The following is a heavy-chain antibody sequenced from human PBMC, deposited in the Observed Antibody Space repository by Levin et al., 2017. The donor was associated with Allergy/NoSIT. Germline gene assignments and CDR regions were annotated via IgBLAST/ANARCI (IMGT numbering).Heavy chain of an antibody. V-gene: IGHV3-74*01. CDR3: ARYCSSTRCAKGAFDI. D-gene: IGHD2-2*01. J-gene: IGHJ3*02. Sequence: PGGSLRLSCAASGFTFSSYWMHWVRQAPGKGLVWVSHIDSDGSSTTYADSVKGRFTISRDNAKNTLSLQMNSLRAEDTAVYYCARYCSSTRCAKGAFDIWGQGTMVTVSS. CDR2: IDSDGSST. CDR1: GFTFSSYW.